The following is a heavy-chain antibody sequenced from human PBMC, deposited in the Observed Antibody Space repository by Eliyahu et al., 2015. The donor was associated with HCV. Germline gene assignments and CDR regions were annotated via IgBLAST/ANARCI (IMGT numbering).Heavy chain of an antibody. CDR3: VRDGSIAAVGILMDF. V-gene: IGHV3-11*06. J-gene: IGHJ6*02. CDR2: ISGSGSYP. CDR1: GFSFSDYY. Sequence: QVQLVXSGGGLVKPGGSLRLXCAASGFSFSDYYMSWIRQAPGKGLEWVSYISGSGSYPNYADSVEGRFTISRDNAKNLLYLQMDSLRGEDTAVYYCVRDGSIAAVGILMDFWGQGTAVTVSS. D-gene: IGHD6-13*01.